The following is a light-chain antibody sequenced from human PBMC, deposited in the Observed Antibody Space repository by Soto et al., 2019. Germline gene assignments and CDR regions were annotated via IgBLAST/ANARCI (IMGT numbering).Light chain of an antibody. Sequence: EIVLTQSPGTLSLSPGERATLYCRASQSISSNRFAWFQEKPGQAPSLLIYGVSSRATGIPDRFSGSGSGTDFTLTISRLEPEDFGVYYCQQYDRSPITFGPGTKVDI. CDR3: QQYDRSPIT. J-gene: IGKJ3*01. V-gene: IGKV3-20*01. CDR1: QSISSNR. CDR2: GVS.